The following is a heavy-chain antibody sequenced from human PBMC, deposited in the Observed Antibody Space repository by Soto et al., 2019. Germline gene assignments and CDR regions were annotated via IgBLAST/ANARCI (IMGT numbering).Heavy chain of an antibody. J-gene: IGHJ4*02. V-gene: IGHV3-30*18. CDR3: ANGRGHSSGWYYSDFDY. Sequence: QVQLVESGGGVVQPGRSLRLSCAASGFTFSSYGMHWVRQAPGKGLEWVAVISYDGSNKYYADSVKGRFTISRDNSKNTLYLQMNSLRAEDTAVYYCANGRGHSSGWYYSDFDYWGQGTLVTVSS. CDR2: ISYDGSNK. D-gene: IGHD6-19*01. CDR1: GFTFSSYG.